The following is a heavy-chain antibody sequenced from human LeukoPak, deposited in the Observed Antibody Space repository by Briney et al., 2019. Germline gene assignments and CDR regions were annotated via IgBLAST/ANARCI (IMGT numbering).Heavy chain of an antibody. D-gene: IGHD2-2*01. J-gene: IGHJ2*01. CDR1: GFTFRSYG. CDR2: IRYDGSNK. CDR3: AKASLYCSSTSCRPDWYFDL. Sequence: GGSLRLSCAASGFTFRSYGMHWVRQAPGKGLEWVAFIRYDGSNKYYADSVKGRFTISRDNSKNTLYLQMNSLRAEDTAVYYCAKASLYCSSTSCRPDWYFDLWGRGTLVTVSS. V-gene: IGHV3-30*02.